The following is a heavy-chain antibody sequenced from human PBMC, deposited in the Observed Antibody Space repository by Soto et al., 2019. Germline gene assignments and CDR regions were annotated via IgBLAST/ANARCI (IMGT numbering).Heavy chain of an antibody. J-gene: IGHJ4*02. CDR3: ARHLRGPTAVAGALDY. V-gene: IGHV4-59*08. CDR2: IYYSGNT. CDR1: GGSIGRYY. Sequence: SETLSLTCTVSGGSIGRYYWSWIRQPPGKGLEWIGYIYYSGNTNYNPSLKSRVTISVDRSKNQVSLKLSSVTAADTAVYYCARHLRGPTAVAGALDYWGQGTQVTVSS. D-gene: IGHD6-19*01.